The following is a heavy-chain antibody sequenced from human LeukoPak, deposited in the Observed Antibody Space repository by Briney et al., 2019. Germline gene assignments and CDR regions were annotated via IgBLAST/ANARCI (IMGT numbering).Heavy chain of an antibody. J-gene: IGHJ6*02. CDR1: GYTFTSYD. Sequence: ASVKVSCKASGYTFTSYDINWGRQATGQGLECMGWMNLNSGNTGYAQKFQGRVTMTRNTSISTAYMELSSMRSEDTAVYYCASRFGGYSYGLYYGMDVWGQGTTVTVSS. CDR2: MNLNSGNT. CDR3: ASRFGGYSYGLYYGMDV. V-gene: IGHV1-8*01. D-gene: IGHD5-18*01.